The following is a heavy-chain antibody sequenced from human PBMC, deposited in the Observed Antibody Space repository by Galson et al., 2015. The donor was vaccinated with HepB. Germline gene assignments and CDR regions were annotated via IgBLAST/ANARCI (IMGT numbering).Heavy chain of an antibody. D-gene: IGHD4-11*01. CDR2: IYHSGST. V-gene: IGHV4-4*02. CDR3: AKKWSNYAAGMDV. Sequence: SETLSLTCAVSGGSISSSNWWSWVRQPPGKGLEWIGEIYHSGSTNYNPSLKSRVTISVDKSKNQFSLKLSSVTAADTAVYYCAKKWSNYAAGMDVWGQGTTVTVSS. J-gene: IGHJ6*02. CDR1: GGSISSSNW.